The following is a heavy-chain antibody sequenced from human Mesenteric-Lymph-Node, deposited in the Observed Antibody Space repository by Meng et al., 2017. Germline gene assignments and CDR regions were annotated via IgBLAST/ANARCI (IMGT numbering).Heavy chain of an antibody. V-gene: IGHV4-4*02. CDR1: GDSISSDIW. D-gene: IGHD4-17*01. J-gene: IGHJ4*02. CDR2: IYHSGRT. CDR3: TTLYGDSIS. Sequence: GRLQAWGPGWVKLSGTLSRPCTVSGDSISSDIWWSWVRQAPGKGLEWIGEIYHSGRTNYNPSVKSRVSMSVDKSQNHFSLRLSSVTAADTAVYYCTTLYGDSISWGQGTLVTVSS.